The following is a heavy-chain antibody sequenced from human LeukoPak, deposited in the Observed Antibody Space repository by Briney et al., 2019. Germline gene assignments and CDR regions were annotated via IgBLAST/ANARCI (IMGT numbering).Heavy chain of an antibody. J-gene: IGHJ4*02. Sequence: GGSLRLSCAASGLTFSSHAMHWVRQAPGKGLEYVSAIVSNGGNTYYADSVRGRFTISRDNSKDTVYLQMSSLRPEDTAVYYCARGGYYAASDIWGQGALVTVSS. CDR1: GLTFSSHA. D-gene: IGHD3-3*01. CDR3: ARGGYYAASDI. V-gene: IGHV3-64*02. CDR2: IVSNGGNT.